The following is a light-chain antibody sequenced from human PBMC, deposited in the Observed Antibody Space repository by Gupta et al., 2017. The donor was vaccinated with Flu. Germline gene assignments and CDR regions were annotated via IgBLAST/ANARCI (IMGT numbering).Light chain of an antibody. CDR3: QQRSNWPRLT. V-gene: IGKV3-11*01. CDR1: QSVSSY. Sequence: EIVLTQSPATLSLSPGERATLSCRASQSVSSYLAWYQQKPGQAPRLLIYDASNRATGIPARFSGSGSGTDFTLTSSSLEPEEFAVYYCQQRSNWPRLTFGGGTKVEIK. CDR2: DAS. J-gene: IGKJ4*01.